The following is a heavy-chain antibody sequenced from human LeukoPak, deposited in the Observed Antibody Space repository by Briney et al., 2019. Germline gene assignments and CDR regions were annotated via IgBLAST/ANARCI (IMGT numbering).Heavy chain of an antibody. D-gene: IGHD3-22*01. Sequence: SVKVSCKASVATFTSYAISWGRQAPGQRRECMGGIIPIFGTANYAQKFQGRVTITTDESTSTAYMELSSLRSEDTVVYYCARVISGRIVALNWFDPWGQGTLVTVS. CDR1: VATFTSYA. V-gene: IGHV1-69*05. CDR2: IIPIFGTA. J-gene: IGHJ5*02. CDR3: ARVISGRIVALNWFDP.